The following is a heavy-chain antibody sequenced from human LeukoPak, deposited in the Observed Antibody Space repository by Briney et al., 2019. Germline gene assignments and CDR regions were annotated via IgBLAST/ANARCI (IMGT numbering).Heavy chain of an antibody. CDR1: GGSISSGGYY. CDR3: ARSPAYSNYDPVGYYYYYGMDV. CDR2: IYYSGST. D-gene: IGHD4-11*01. Sequence: SETLSLTCTVSGGSISSGGYYWSWIRQHPGKGLEWIGYIYYSGSTYYNPSLKSRVTISVDTSKNQFSLKLSSVTAADTALYYCARSPAYSNYDPVGYYYYYGMDVWGQGTTVTVSS. J-gene: IGHJ6*02. V-gene: IGHV4-31*03.